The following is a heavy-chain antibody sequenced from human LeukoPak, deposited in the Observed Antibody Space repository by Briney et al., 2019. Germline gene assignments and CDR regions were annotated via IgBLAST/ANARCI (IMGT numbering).Heavy chain of an antibody. CDR2: INPNSGGT. D-gene: IGHD3-22*01. V-gene: IGHV1-2*02. CDR3: ARTLTMIVVARYYFDY. Sequence: ASVKVSCKASGYTFTGYYMHWVRQAPGQGLEWMGWINPNSGGTNYAQKFQGRVTMTRDTSISTAYMELSRLRSDDTAVYYCARTLTMIVVARYYFDYWGQGTLVTVSS. J-gene: IGHJ4*02. CDR1: GYTFTGYY.